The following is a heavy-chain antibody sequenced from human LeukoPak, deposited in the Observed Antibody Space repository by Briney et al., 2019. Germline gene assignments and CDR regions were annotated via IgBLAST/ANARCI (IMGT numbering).Heavy chain of an antibody. J-gene: IGHJ3*02. D-gene: IGHD1-26*01. CDR2: INWNGGST. CDR1: GFTFSSYE. V-gene: IGHV3-20*04. Sequence: GGSLRLSCAASGFTFSSYEMNWVRQAPGKGLEWVSGINWNGGSTGYADSVKGRFTISRDNAKNSLYLQMNSLRAEDTALYYCARGVLGSGSYLQAFDIWGQGTMVTVSS. CDR3: ARGVLGSGSYLQAFDI.